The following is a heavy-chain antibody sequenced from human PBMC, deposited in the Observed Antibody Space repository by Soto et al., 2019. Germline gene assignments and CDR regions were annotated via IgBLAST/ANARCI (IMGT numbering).Heavy chain of an antibody. CDR1: GGSISSGGYY. Sequence: SETLSLTCTVSGGSISSGGYYWSWIRQHPGKGLEWIGYIYYSGSTYYNPSLKSRVTISVDTSKNQFSLKLSSVTAADTAVYYCARGVYSGYDSYYFDYWGQGTLVTVSS. CDR3: ARGVYSGYDSYYFDY. V-gene: IGHV4-31*03. J-gene: IGHJ4*02. CDR2: IYYSGST. D-gene: IGHD5-12*01.